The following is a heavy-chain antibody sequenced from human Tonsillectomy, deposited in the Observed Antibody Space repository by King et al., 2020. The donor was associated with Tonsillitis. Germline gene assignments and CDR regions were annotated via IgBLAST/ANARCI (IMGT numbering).Heavy chain of an antibody. CDR1: GFTVSSNY. V-gene: IGHV3-53*01. CDR3: ARLVGYCSSTSCSSNWFDP. CDR2: IYTGGST. D-gene: IGHD2-2*01. Sequence: VQLVESGGGLIQPGGSLRLSCAASGFTVSSNYMSWVRQAPGKGLEWVSVIYTGGSTYYADSVKGRFTISRDNSKKTLYLQMNSLRAEDTAVYYCARLVGYCSSTSCSSNWFDPWGQGTLVTVSS. J-gene: IGHJ5*02.